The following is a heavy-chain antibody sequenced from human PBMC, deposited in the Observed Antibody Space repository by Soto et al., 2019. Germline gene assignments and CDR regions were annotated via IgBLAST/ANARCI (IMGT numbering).Heavy chain of an antibody. D-gene: IGHD2-15*01. J-gene: IGHJ6*02. V-gene: IGHV3-15*07. Sequence: GGSRRLSCAASGLTISNAWMNWVRQAPGKGLEWVGRIKTNTEGGTTDYAAAVKGRFTVSRDDSKNTLYLQMNSLRTEDTAVYYCTTGSVEGVWGQGTTVTVSS. CDR1: GLTISNAW. CDR2: IKTNTEGGTT. CDR3: TTGSVEGV.